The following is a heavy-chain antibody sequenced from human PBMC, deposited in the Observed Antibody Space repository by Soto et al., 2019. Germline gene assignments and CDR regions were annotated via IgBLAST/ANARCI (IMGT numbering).Heavy chain of an antibody. V-gene: IGHV1-3*01. CDR2: INAGNGNT. J-gene: IGHJ4*02. CDR1: GYTFTSYA. D-gene: IGHD3-10*01. CDR3: ARSHGLDYFDY. Sequence: QVQLVQSGAEVKKPGASVKVSCKASGYTFTSYAMHWVRQAPGQRLEWMGWINAGNGNTKYSQKFQGRVTNTRDTSASTAYMELSSLRSEDTAVYYCARSHGLDYFDYWGQGTLVTVSS.